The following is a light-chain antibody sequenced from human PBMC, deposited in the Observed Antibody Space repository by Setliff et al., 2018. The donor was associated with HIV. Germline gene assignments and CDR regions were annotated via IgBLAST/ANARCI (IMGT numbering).Light chain of an antibody. CDR2: EVS. CDR1: SNDVGGYNY. V-gene: IGLV2-14*01. Sequence: QSALTQPASVSGSPGQSITISCTGSSNDVGGYNYVSWYQQRPGKAPKLMISEVSNRPSGVSNRFSGSNSGNTASLTISGLQAEDEADYYCSSYTSGSTRVFGTGTKVTVL. CDR3: SSYTSGSTRV. J-gene: IGLJ1*01.